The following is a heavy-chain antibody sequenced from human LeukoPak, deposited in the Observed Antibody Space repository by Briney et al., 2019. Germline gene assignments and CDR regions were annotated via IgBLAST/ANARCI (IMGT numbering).Heavy chain of an antibody. Sequence: SETLSLTCTVYGGSFSGYYWSWIRQPPGRGLEWIGEINHSGSINYNPSLKSRVTISVDTSKNQFSLKLSSVTAADTAVYYCARKGGSSWYYYYYYMDVWGKGTTVTISS. J-gene: IGHJ6*03. CDR2: INHSGSI. CDR1: GGSFSGYY. V-gene: IGHV4-34*01. D-gene: IGHD6-13*01. CDR3: ARKGGSSWYYYYYYMDV.